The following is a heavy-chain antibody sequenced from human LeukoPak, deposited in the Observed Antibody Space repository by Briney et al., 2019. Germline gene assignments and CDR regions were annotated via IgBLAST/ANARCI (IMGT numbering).Heavy chain of an antibody. CDR2: ISSSSSYI. J-gene: IGHJ5*02. V-gene: IGHV3-21*01. CDR3: ARDVVVAATPGYWFDP. CDR1: GFTFSSYS. D-gene: IGHD2-15*01. Sequence: PGGSLRLSCAASGFTFSSYSMNWVRQAPGKGLEWVSSISSSSSYIYYADSVKGRFTISRDNAKNSLYLQKNSLRAEDTAVYYCARDVVVAATPGYWFDPWGQGTLVTVSS.